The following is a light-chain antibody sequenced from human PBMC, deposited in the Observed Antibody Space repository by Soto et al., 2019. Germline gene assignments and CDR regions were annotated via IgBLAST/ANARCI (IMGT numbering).Light chain of an antibody. CDR1: QNIGDY. Sequence: DVQMTQSPASLSASVGDRVTITCRASQNIGDYLNWYQRKPGKAPKLLIYDASSLQRGVPSRFSGSGSGTDFTLTISTLQPEDFATFYCQQSYSVPLTFGGGTKVDIK. CDR2: DAS. J-gene: IGKJ4*01. V-gene: IGKV1-39*01. CDR3: QQSYSVPLT.